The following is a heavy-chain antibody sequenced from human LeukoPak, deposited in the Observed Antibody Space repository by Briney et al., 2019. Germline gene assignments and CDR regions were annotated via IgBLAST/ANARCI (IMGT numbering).Heavy chain of an antibody. CDR1: GGSISSSSYY. J-gene: IGHJ5*02. CDR2: IYYSGST. D-gene: IGHD4-11*01. Sequence: KPSETLSLTCTVSGGSISSSSYYWGWIRQPPGKGLEWIGSIYYSGSTYYNPSLKSRVTISVDTSKNQFSLKLSSVTAADTAVYYCARDIRGDYRLAHYWFDPWGQGTLVTVSS. CDR3: ARDIRGDYRLAHYWFDP. V-gene: IGHV4-39*07.